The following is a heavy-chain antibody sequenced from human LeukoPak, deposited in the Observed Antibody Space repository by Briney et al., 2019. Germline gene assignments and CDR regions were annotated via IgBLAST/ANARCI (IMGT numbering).Heavy chain of an antibody. CDR1: VFSFSNYW. D-gene: IGHD1-7*01. V-gene: IGHV3-74*01. CDR3: ATAGNYRFDY. CDR2: INPDGSTI. J-gene: IGHJ4*02. Sequence: GGSLRLSCAASVFSFSNYWVHWVRQAPGKGLVWVSRINPDGSTINYADSVKGRFTISRDNAKNTLYLQMNSLRAEDTAVYYCATAGNYRFDYWGQGTLVTVSS.